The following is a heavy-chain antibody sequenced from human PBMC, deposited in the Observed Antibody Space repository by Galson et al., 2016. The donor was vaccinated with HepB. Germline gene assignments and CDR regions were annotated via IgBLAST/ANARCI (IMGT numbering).Heavy chain of an antibody. V-gene: IGHV3-23*01. Sequence: SLRLSCAASGFTFSSYAMSWVRQAPGKGLEWVSVISGSGGSTYYADSVKGRFTISRDNAKNTLYLQMNSLRAEDTAIYYCAKGHGYFDHWGQGTLVTVSS. J-gene: IGHJ4*01. CDR1: GFTFSSYA. CDR2: ISGSGGST. D-gene: IGHD2-8*01. CDR3: AKGHGYFDH.